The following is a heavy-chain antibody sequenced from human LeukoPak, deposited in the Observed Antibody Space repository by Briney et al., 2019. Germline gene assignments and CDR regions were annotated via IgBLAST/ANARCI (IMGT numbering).Heavy chain of an antibody. D-gene: IGHD3-10*01. CDR3: ARGLYVLWFGEFHRGPYFDY. J-gene: IGHJ4*02. Sequence: SETLSLTCTVSGYSISSGYYWGWIRQPPGKGLEWIGSIYHSGSTYYNPSLKSRVTISVDTSKNQFSLKLSSVTAADTAVYYCARGLYVLWFGEFHRGPYFDYWGQGTLVTVSS. V-gene: IGHV4-38-2*02. CDR1: GYSISSGYY. CDR2: IYHSGST.